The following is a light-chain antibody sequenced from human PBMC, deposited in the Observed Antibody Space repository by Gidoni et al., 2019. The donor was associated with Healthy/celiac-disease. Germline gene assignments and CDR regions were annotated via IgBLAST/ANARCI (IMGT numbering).Light chain of an antibody. Sequence: QLNQSSSFLSPSVGDRVTITSRASQGISSYLAWYQLKPGKAPKLLIYAASTLHSRVPPRFSGRGSGTEFTLTISSLQPEDFATYYCQQPRTFGGGTKVEIK. CDR1: QGISSY. CDR2: AAS. J-gene: IGKJ4*02. CDR3: QQPRT. V-gene: IGKV1-9*01.